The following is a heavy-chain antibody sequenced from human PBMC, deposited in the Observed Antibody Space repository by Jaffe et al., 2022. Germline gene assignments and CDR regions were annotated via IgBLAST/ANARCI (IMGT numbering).Heavy chain of an antibody. CDR2: INAGNGNT. J-gene: IGHJ4*02. V-gene: IGHV1-3*01. CDR1: GYTFTSYA. CDR3: AAYATWSGYPLRSDY. D-gene: IGHD3-3*01. Sequence: QVQLVQSGAEVKKPGASVKVSCKASGYTFTSYAMHWVRQAPGQRLEWMGWINAGNGNTKYSQKFQGRVTITRDTSASTAYMELSSLRSEDTAVYYCAAYATWSGYPLRSDYWGQGTLVTVSS.